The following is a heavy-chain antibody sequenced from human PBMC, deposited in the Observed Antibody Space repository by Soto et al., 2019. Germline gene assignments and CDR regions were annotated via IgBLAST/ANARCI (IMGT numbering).Heavy chain of an antibody. CDR3: ARDIATVLRFLEWSGTYYYYGMDV. CDR1: GFTFSSYW. J-gene: IGHJ6*02. Sequence: LRLSCAASGFTFSSYWMSWVRQAPWKGLEWVANIKQDGSEKYYVDSVKGRFTISRDNAKNSLYLQMNSLRAEDTAVYYCARDIATVLRFLEWSGTYYYYGMDVWGQGTTVTVSS. D-gene: IGHD3-3*01. CDR2: IKQDGSEK. V-gene: IGHV3-7*01.